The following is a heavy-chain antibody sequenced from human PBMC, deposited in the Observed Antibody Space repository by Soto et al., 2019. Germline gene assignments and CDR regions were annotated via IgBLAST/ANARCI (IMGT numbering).Heavy chain of an antibody. Sequence: EVQLVESGGGLVQPGGSLRLSCAASGFTFSSYEMHWVRQATGKGLEWVSAIGTAGDTYYPGSVKGRFTISRENAKNSLYLQMNSLRAGDTAVYYCARDYGASGRAAFDIWGQGTMVTVSS. V-gene: IGHV3-13*01. D-gene: IGHD4-17*01. J-gene: IGHJ3*02. CDR1: GFTFSSYE. CDR2: IGTAGDT. CDR3: ARDYGASGRAAFDI.